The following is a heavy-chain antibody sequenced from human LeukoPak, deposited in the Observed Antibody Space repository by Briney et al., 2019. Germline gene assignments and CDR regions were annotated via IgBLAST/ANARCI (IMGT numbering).Heavy chain of an antibody. V-gene: IGHV3-48*01. Sequence: GGSLRLSCAASGFPFSSYSMNWVRQAPGKGLEGVSYICSSSSTIYYADSVKGRFTISRDNAKNSLYLQKNSLRAEDTAVYYCARVAYWYYGSGRDRGFDYWGQGTLVTVSS. D-gene: IGHD3-10*01. CDR1: GFPFSSYS. CDR3: ARVAYWYYGSGRDRGFDY. J-gene: IGHJ4*02. CDR2: ICSSSSTI.